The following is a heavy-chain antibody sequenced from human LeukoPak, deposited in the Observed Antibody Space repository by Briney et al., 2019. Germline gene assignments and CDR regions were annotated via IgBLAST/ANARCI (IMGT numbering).Heavy chain of an antibody. CDR3: AGDRYCSSTSCYNWFDP. J-gene: IGHJ5*02. Sequence: GRSLRLSCAASGFTFSSYAMHWVRQAPGKGLEWVAVISYDGSNKYYADSVKGRFTISRDNSKNTLYLQMNSLRAEDTAVYYCAGDRYCSSTSCYNWFDPWGQGTLVTVSS. CDR2: ISYDGSNK. V-gene: IGHV3-30-3*01. D-gene: IGHD2-2*01. CDR1: GFTFSSYA.